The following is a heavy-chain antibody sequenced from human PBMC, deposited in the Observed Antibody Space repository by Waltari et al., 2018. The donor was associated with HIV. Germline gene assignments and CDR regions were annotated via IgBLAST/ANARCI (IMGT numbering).Heavy chain of an antibody. CDR2: IHYNGRA. CDR3: ARDWGVTTGPFDF. V-gene: IGHV4-38-2*02. Sequence: QVQLQESGPGLVQTLETLSLTCAVSGSSITSGYYWAWIRQSPGKGLGWIATIHYNGRADHNPSLWGRVLVSLDPSKNQFSLKMRYVTAADTAIYYCARDWGVTTGPFDFWGQGTQVTVSS. J-gene: IGHJ4*02. CDR1: GSSITSGYY. D-gene: IGHD4-4*01.